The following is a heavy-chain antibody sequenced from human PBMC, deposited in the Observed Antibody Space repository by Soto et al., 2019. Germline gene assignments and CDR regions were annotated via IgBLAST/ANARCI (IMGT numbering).Heavy chain of an antibody. V-gene: IGHV3-21*01. CDR2: ISSSSNRI. Sequence: EVQLVESGGGLVKPGGSLRLSCAASGFTLSGYSMTWVRQASGKGLEWVSFISSSSNRIFYGDSVKGRFTISRDDAKNTMDLEMNSLRAEDTAVYHCARQKYYYDSSGYLHGMDVWGQGTTVTVSS. CDR1: GFTLSGYS. D-gene: IGHD3-22*01. J-gene: IGHJ6*02. CDR3: ARQKYYYDSSGYLHGMDV.